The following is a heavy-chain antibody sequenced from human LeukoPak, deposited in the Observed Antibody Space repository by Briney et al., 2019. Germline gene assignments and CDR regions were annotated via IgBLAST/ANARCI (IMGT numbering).Heavy chain of an antibody. J-gene: IGHJ4*02. CDR2: IIPIFGTA. CDR1: GGTFSSYA. V-gene: IGHV1-69*06. D-gene: IGHD4-17*01. Sequence: ASVKVSCKASGGTFSSYAISWVRQAPGQGLEWMGGIIPIFGTANYAQKFQGRVTITADKSTSTAYMELSSLRSEDTAVYYCASQSRGVTVTYLPNWGQGTLVTVSS. CDR3: ASQSRGVTVTYLPN.